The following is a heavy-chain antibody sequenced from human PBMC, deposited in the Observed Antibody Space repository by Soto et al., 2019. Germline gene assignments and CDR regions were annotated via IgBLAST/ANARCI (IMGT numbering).Heavy chain of an antibody. V-gene: IGHV1-69*13. Sequence: ASVKVSCKASGGTFSSYAISWVRQAPGQGLEWMGGIIPIFGTANYAQKFQGRVTITADESTSTAYMELSSLRSEDTAVYYCARGYSRSYYYYGMDVWGQGTTVTVSS. D-gene: IGHD6-13*01. CDR1: GGTFSSYA. CDR3: ARGYSRSYYYYGMDV. J-gene: IGHJ6*02. CDR2: IIPIFGTA.